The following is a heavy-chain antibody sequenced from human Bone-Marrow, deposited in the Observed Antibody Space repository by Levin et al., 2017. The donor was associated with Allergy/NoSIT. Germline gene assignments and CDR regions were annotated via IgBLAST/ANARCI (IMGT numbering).Heavy chain of an antibody. CDR1: EFTVSRNY. CDR3: ARKTDTLGTVMVLPGDV. D-gene: IGHD5-18*01. CDR2: IYSGGDT. J-gene: IGHJ6*04. Sequence: GGSLRLSCAASEFTVSRNYMTWVRQASGKGLEWVSLIYSGGDTDYADSVKGRFTISRDNSRNTLYLQMNSLRAEDTAVYYCARKTDTLGTVMVLPGDVWGKGTTVTVSS. V-gene: IGHV3-66*02.